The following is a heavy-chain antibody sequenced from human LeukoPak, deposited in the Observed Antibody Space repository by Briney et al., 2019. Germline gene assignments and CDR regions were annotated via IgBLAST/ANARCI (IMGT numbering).Heavy chain of an antibody. Sequence: EGSLRLSCAASGFSFSTYYMSWVRQGPGKGLEWVATLWPEGSDKRYVDSVRDRFTISRDNAKNSLYLQMNSLSAEDTAVYYCARLFGGVTTFDYWGQGALVTVSS. J-gene: IGHJ4*02. CDR1: GFSFSTYY. CDR3: ARLFGGVTTFDY. V-gene: IGHV3-7*01. D-gene: IGHD4-17*01. CDR2: LWPEGSDK.